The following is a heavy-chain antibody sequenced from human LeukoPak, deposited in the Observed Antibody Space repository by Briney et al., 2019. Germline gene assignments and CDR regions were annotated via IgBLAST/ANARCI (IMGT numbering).Heavy chain of an antibody. CDR3: ARDREQWLVRPGYYFDY. Sequence: GGSLRLSCAASGFTFSSYNMNWVRQAPGKGLEWVSPISSSSNYKHYADSVKGRFTISRDNAKNSVYLQMNSLRAEDTAIYYCARDREQWLVRPGYYFDYWGQGTLVTVSS. CDR1: GFTFSSYN. D-gene: IGHD6-19*01. V-gene: IGHV3-21*01. J-gene: IGHJ4*02. CDR2: ISSSSNYK.